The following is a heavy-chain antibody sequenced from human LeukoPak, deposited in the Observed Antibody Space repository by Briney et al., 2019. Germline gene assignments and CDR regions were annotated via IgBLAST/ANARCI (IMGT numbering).Heavy chain of an antibody. V-gene: IGHV1-8*01. CDR3: AKRGHSYGDFDY. CDR1: GYTFTSYD. D-gene: IGHD5-18*01. CDR2: MNPNSDNT. J-gene: IGHJ4*02. Sequence: ASVKVSCKASGYTFTSYDINWVRQATGQGLEWMGWMNPNSDNTGYAQKFQGRVTMTSNTSISTAYTELSSLRSEDTAVYYCAKRGHSYGDFDYWGQGTLVTVSS.